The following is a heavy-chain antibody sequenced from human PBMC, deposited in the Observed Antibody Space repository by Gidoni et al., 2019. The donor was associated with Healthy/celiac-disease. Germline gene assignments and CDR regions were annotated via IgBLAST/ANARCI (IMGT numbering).Heavy chain of an antibody. V-gene: IGHV4-34*01. J-gene: IGHJ4*02. CDR1: GGSFSGYY. Sequence: QVQLQQWGAGLLKPSETLSLTCAVYGGSFSGYYWSWIRQPPGKGLEWIGEINHSGSTNYNPSLKSRVTISVDTSKNQFSLKLSSVTAADTAVYYCARGQNCSGGSCYFDYWGQGTLVTVSS. CDR2: INHSGST. D-gene: IGHD2-15*01. CDR3: ARGQNCSGGSCYFDY.